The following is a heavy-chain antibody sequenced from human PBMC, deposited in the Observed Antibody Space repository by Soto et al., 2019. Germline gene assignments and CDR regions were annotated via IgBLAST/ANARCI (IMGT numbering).Heavy chain of an antibody. J-gene: IGHJ6*02. CDR1: GGTFSSYA. V-gene: IGHV1-69*01. CDR3: ARDGDGSGSSYYYYYYGMDV. CDR2: IIPLFGTA. Sequence: QVQLVQSGAEVKKPGSSVKVSCKASGGTFSSYAISWVRQAPGQGLEWMGGIIPLFGTANYAQKFQGRVTITADESTSTAYMELSSLRSEDTAVYYCARDGDGSGSSYYYYYYGMDVWGQGTTVTVSS. D-gene: IGHD3-10*01.